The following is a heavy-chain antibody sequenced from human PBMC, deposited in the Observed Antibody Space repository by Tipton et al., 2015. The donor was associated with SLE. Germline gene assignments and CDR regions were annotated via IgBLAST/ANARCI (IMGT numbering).Heavy chain of an antibody. V-gene: IGHV4-34*01. CDR2: INHSGST. D-gene: IGHD3-3*01. CDR1: GGSFSGYY. CDR3: ARQRFLEEEGAFDI. J-gene: IGHJ3*02. Sequence: QLVQSGGGLVQPGRSLRLSCAVYGGSFSGYYWSWIRQPPGKGLEWIGEINHSGSTNYNPSLKSRVTISVDTSKNQFSLKLSSVTAADTAVYYCARQRFLEEEGAFDIWGQGTMVTVSS.